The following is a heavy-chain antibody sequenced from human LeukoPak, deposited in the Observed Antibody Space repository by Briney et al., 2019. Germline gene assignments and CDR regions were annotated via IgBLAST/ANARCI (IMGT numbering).Heavy chain of an antibody. J-gene: IGHJ4*02. CDR2: INRAGIES. Sequence: GGSLRLSCAASGFTFTDYWMTWVRQVPGKGLEWVANINRAGIESYYVDSVKGRFTISRDNAEKSLYLQMNSLRAEDTAIYYCAREAYWGQGALVTVSS. CDR3: AREAY. V-gene: IGHV3-7*01. CDR1: GFTFTDYW.